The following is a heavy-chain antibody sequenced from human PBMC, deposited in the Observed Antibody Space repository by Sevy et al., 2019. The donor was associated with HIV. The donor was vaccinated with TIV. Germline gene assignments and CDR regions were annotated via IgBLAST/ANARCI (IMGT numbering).Heavy chain of an antibody. CDR2: ISGRGGNT. Sequence: GGSLRLSCAASGFTFSSYAMSWVRRAPGKGLEWVSAISGRGGNTNYADSVKGRFTISRDNSKNKLYLQMNSLRAEDTAVYDCAKISTSAASGAFDIWGQGTMVTVSS. D-gene: IGHD6-25*01. J-gene: IGHJ3*02. CDR1: GFTFSSYA. V-gene: IGHV3-23*01. CDR3: AKISTSAASGAFDI.